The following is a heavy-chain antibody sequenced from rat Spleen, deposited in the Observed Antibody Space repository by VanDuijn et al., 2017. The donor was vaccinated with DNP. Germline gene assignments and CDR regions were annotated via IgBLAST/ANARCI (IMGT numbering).Heavy chain of an antibody. CDR2: ISGSGDNT. J-gene: IGHJ2*01. D-gene: IGHD1-6*01. CDR1: GFTFTTFP. V-gene: IGHV5-46*01. Sequence: EVQLVESGGGLVHPGRSMKLSCVASGFTFTTFPMAWVRQAPTKGLEWVATISGSGDNTYYRDSVKGRFTISKDYTKSTLYLQTNSLRSEDTATYYCARVGIFHGLPFDYWGHGVMVTVSS. CDR3: ARVGIFHGLPFDY.